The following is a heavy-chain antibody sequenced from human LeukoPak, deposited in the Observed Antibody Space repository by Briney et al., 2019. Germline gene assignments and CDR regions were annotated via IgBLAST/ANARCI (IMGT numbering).Heavy chain of an antibody. V-gene: IGHV3-33*06. J-gene: IGHJ4*02. Sequence: GGSLSLSCAASGFTFSNYGMHWVRQAPGKGLEWVALIWYDGNNKYYADSVKGRFTISRENSKSTLYLQMNSVRAEDTALYYCAKHRDSGHSGSVDYWGQGTLVTVSS. D-gene: IGHD1-26*01. CDR3: AKHRDSGHSGSVDY. CDR1: GFTFSNYG. CDR2: IWYDGNNK.